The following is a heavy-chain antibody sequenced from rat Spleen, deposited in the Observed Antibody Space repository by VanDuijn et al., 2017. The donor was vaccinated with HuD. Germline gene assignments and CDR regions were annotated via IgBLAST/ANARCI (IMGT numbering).Heavy chain of an antibody. J-gene: IGHJ2*01. CDR3: TRGYYFDY. CDR2: ISYDGSTP. Sequence: EVQLVESGGGLVQPGRSMKLSCAASGFTFSSYDMVWVRQAPAQGLKWVATISYDGSTPYYRDSVKGRFPIARDNARSTLYLHMDSLRSDDTATYYCTRGYYFDYWGQGVMVTVSS. V-gene: IGHV5-29*01. CDR1: GFTFSSYD.